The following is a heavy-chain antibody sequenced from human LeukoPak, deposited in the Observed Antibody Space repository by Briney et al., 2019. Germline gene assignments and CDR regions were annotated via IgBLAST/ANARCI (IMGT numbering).Heavy chain of an antibody. Sequence: SETLSLTCTVTGGSISSSSYYWGWIRQPPGKGLEWIGSIYYSGSTYYNPSLKSRVTISVDTSKNQFSLKLSSVTAADTAVYYCASLEAMAEDAFDIWGQGTMVTVSS. CDR2: IYYSGST. J-gene: IGHJ3*02. CDR3: ASLEAMAEDAFDI. CDR1: GGSISSSSYY. V-gene: IGHV4-39*01. D-gene: IGHD5-24*01.